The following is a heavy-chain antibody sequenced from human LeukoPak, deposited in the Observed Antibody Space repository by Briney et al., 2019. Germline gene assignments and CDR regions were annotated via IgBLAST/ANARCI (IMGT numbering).Heavy chain of an antibody. CDR3: ARYSGSYYFDY. CDR1: GGSISSYY. Sequence: SETLSLTCTVSGGSISSYYWSWIRQPPGKGLEWIGYIYYSGSTNYNPSLKSRVTVSVDTSKNQFYLKLNSVTAADSAVYYCARYSGSYYFDYWGQGTLVTVSS. D-gene: IGHD1-26*01. V-gene: IGHV4-59*12. J-gene: IGHJ4*02. CDR2: IYYSGST.